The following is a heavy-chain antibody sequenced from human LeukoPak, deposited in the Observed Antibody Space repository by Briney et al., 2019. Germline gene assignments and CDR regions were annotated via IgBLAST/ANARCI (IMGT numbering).Heavy chain of an antibody. CDR2: ISYDGSNK. CDR1: GFTFSSYA. V-gene: IGHV3-30-3*01. J-gene: IGHJ6*02. CDR3: ARDRLPNCSGGSCYAESYYYYYGMDV. Sequence: GGSLRLSCAASGFTFSSYAMHWVRQAPGKGLEWVAVISYDGSNKYYADSVRGRFTISRDNSKNTLYLQMNSLRAEDTAVYYCARDRLPNCSGGSCYAESYYYYYGMDVWGQGTTVTVSS. D-gene: IGHD2-15*01.